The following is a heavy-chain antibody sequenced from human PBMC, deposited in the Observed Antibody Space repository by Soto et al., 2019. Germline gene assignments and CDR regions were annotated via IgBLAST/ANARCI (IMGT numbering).Heavy chain of an antibody. D-gene: IGHD3-3*01. V-gene: IGHV1-2*04. CDR3: ARAPFLRNMYYDFWSGFYYYYGMDV. CDR1: GYTFTGYY. Sequence: ASVKVSCKASGYTFTGYYMHWVRQAPGQGLEWMGWINPNSGGTNYAQKFQGWATMTRDTSISTAYMELSRLRSDDTAVYYCARAPFLRNMYYDFWSGFYYYYGMDVWGQGTTVTVSS. CDR2: INPNSGGT. J-gene: IGHJ6*02.